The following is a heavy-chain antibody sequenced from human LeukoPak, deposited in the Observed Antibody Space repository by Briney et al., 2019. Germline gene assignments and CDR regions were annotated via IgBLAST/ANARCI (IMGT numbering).Heavy chain of an antibody. CDR2: INPNSGGT. V-gene: IGHV1-2*04. D-gene: IGHD5-18*01. CDR3: AGGGYSYGLYYFDY. J-gene: IGHJ4*02. Sequence: ASVKVSCKASGYTFTGYYMHWVRQAPGQGLEWMGWINPNSGGTNYAQKFQGWVTMTRDTSISAAYMELSRLRSDDTAVYYCAGGGYSYGLYYFDYWGQGTLVTVSS. CDR1: GYTFTGYY.